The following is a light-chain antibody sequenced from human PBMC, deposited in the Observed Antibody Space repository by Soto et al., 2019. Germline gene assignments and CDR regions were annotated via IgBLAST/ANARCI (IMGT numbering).Light chain of an antibody. CDR2: EVS. V-gene: IGLV2-14*01. Sequence: QSVLTQPASVSGSPGQSMTISCTGNSSDVGNYKYVSWYQQHPGKAPKLMIYEVSNRPSGVSNRFSGSKSRNTASLTISGLQAEDETDYSCFSYTSSGPYVFGTGTKGTVL. CDR1: SSDVGNYKY. CDR3: FSYTSSGPYV. J-gene: IGLJ1*01.